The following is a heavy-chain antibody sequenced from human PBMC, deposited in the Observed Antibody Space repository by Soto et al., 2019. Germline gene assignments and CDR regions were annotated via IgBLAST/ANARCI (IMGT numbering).Heavy chain of an antibody. V-gene: IGHV3-11*06. CDR3: ARDDPIATSRTKDAFDF. CDR2: ISSSSSYT. CDR1: GFKFSDFY. D-gene: IGHD6-13*01. J-gene: IGHJ3*01. Sequence: QVQLEESGGGLVKPGESLRLACAASGFKFSDFYMSWIRQAPGKGLEWISNISSSSSYTDYAESVKGRFTISRDNAKSTLYLKMNRLRAEDTAVYYCARDDPIATSRTKDAFDFWGQGTMVTVSS.